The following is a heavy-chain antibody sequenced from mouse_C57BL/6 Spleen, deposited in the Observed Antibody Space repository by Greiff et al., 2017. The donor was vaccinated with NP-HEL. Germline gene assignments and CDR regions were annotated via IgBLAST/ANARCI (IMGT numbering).Heavy chain of an antibody. CDR3: AREDYDYDRWYFDV. CDR2: IDPNSGGT. V-gene: IGHV1-72*01. D-gene: IGHD2-4*01. Sequence: QVQLKQPGAELVKPGASVKLSCKASGYTFTSYWMHWVKQRPGRGLEWIGRIDPNSGGTKYNEKFKSKATLTVDKPSSTAYMQLSSLTSEDSAVYYCAREDYDYDRWYFDVWGTGTTVTVSS. J-gene: IGHJ1*03. CDR1: GYTFTSYW.